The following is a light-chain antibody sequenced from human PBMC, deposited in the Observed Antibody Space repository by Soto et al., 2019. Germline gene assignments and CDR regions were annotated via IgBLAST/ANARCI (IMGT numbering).Light chain of an antibody. CDR3: SSYTTRSTVV. Sequence: QSVLTQPASVSGSPGQSITISCTGTSSDVGAYDYVSWYQQHPGKAPKLMLHNVSNRPSGVSNRFSGSKSGNTASLTISGLQAEDEADYYCSSYTTRSTVVFGGGTKLTVL. V-gene: IGLV2-14*01. CDR1: SSDVGAYDY. CDR2: NVS. J-gene: IGLJ2*01.